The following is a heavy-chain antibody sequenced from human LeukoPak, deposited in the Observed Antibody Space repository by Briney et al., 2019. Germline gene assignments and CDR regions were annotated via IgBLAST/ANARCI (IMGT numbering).Heavy chain of an antibody. CDR1: GGSISGGSYY. D-gene: IGHD2/OR15-2a*01. CDR2: IYYSGST. Sequence: SQTLSLTCTVSGGSISGGSYYWSWIRQPPGKGLEWIGYIYYSGSTKYNLSLKSRVTISVDTSKNQLSLKLSSVTAADTAVYYCARGEYGLFDYCGQGTLVTVSS. CDR3: ARGEYGLFDY. V-gene: IGHV4-61*01. J-gene: IGHJ4*02.